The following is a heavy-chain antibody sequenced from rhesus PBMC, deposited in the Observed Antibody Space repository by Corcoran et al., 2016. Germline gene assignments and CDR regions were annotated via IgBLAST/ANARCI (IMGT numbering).Heavy chain of an antibody. CDR2: INGNSGST. CDR3: ARSNIVVVLNFDY. V-gene: IGHV4-80*01. Sequence: QVQLQESGPGLVKPSETLSLTCAVSGGSFSSYWWSWIRQPPGKGLEWIGEINGNSGSTNYNPTLKSRVTISKDASKNQFSLKLSSVTAADTAVYYCARSNIVVVLNFDYWGQGVLVTVSS. D-gene: IGHD2-15*01. CDR1: GGSFSSYW. J-gene: IGHJ4*01.